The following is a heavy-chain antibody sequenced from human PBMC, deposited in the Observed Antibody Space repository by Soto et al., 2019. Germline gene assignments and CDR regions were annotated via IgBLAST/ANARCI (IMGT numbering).Heavy chain of an antibody. CDR1: GDSISSSDYY. Sequence: ETLSLTCTVSGDSISSSDYYWGWIRQPPGKGLEWIGYIYYSGSSNYNHSLKSRVTISVDTSKNQFSLKLSSVTAADTAVYYCARWPTMTTDFDYWGQGTLVTVSS. CDR3: ARWPTMTTDFDY. V-gene: IGHV4-61*05. CDR2: IYYSGSS. J-gene: IGHJ4*02. D-gene: IGHD4-17*01.